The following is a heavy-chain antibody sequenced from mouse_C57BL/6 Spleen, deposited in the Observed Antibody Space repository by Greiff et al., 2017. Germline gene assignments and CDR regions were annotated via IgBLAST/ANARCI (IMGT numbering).Heavy chain of an antibody. CDR3: ARRKYFWYFDV. J-gene: IGHJ1*03. V-gene: IGHV1-64*01. D-gene: IGHD5-1-1*01. CDR1: GYTFTSYW. Sequence: QVQLQQSGAELVKPGASVKLSCKASGYTFTSYWMHWVKQRPGQGLEWIGMIHPNSGSTNYNEKFKSKATLTVDKSSSTAYMQLSSLTSEDSAVYYCARRKYFWYFDVWGTGTTVTVSS. CDR2: IHPNSGST.